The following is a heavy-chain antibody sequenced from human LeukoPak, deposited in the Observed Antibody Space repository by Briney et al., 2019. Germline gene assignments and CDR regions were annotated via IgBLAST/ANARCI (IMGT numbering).Heavy chain of an antibody. J-gene: IGHJ4*02. D-gene: IGHD3-16*02. V-gene: IGHV4-39*07. CDR1: GGSISSSSYY. Sequence: PSETLSLTCTVSGGSISSSSYYWGWIRQPPGKGLEWIGSIYYSGSTYYNPSLKSRVTISVDTSENRFSLRLNSVTAADTAVYYCARVGYDYVWGSYRSSYFDYWGLGTLVTVSS. CDR3: ARVGYDYVWGSYRSSYFDY. CDR2: IYYSGST.